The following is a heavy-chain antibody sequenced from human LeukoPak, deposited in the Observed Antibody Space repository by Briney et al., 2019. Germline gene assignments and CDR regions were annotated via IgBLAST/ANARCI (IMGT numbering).Heavy chain of an antibody. J-gene: IGHJ3*02. CDR3: ARDQHSSGYNDAFDI. CDR1: GFTFSSYS. CDR2: ISSSSSYI. Sequence: SGGSLRLSCAASGFTFSSYSMNWARQAPGKGLEWVSSISSSSSYIYYADSVKGRFTISRDNAKNSLYLQMNSLRAEDTAVYYCARDQHSSGYNDAFDIWGQGTMVTVSS. V-gene: IGHV3-21*01. D-gene: IGHD6-19*01.